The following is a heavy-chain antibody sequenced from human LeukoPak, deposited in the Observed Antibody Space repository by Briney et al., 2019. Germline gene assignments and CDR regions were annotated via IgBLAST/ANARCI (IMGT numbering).Heavy chain of an antibody. CDR1: GFTFSSYW. Sequence: GGSLRLSCAASGFTFSSYWMSWVRQAPGKGLEWVANIKQDGSEKYYVDSVKGRFTISRDNAKNSLYLQMNSLRAEDTAVYYCARGAYYDFWSGPYWGQGTLVTVSS. J-gene: IGHJ4*02. D-gene: IGHD3-3*01. V-gene: IGHV3-7*01. CDR3: ARGAYYDFWSGPY. CDR2: IKQDGSEK.